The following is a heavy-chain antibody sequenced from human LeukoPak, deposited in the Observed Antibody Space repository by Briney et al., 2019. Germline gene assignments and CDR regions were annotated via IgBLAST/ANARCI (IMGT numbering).Heavy chain of an antibody. CDR3: ASRNYYYGSGSYTQDY. V-gene: IGHV3-30*02. Sequence: GGSLRLSCAASGFTFSSYGMHWVRQAPGEGLEWVAFIRYDGSNKYYADSVKGRFTISRDNSKNSLFLQMNSLRAEDTAVYYCASRNYYYGSGSYTQDYWGQGTLVTVSS. D-gene: IGHD3-10*01. CDR1: GFTFSSYG. J-gene: IGHJ4*02. CDR2: IRYDGSNK.